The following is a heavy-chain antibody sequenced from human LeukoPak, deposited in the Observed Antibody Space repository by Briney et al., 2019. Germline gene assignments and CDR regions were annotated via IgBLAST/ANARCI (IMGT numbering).Heavy chain of an antibody. CDR1: GFSFSSYA. J-gene: IGHJ5*02. CDR3: AEEREKTPVVTT. D-gene: IGHD2-21*02. V-gene: IGHV3-23*01. CDR2: ISGSGGST. Sequence: GESLRLSCAASGFSFSSYAMSWVRHPPGQGMEWDSAISGSGGSTYYADSVKDRLTISRDNSKNTVDLQMNNPVSDDTAIYYCAEEREKTPVVTTWGQGILVSVSS.